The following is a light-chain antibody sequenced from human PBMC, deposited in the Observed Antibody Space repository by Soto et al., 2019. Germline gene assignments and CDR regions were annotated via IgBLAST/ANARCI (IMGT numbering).Light chain of an antibody. CDR3: QQYIRWTLT. CDR1: QNISSW. V-gene: IGKV1-5*03. J-gene: IGKJ4*01. CDR2: KAS. Sequence: DTQITQSPSTVSASVGHRVPITCRASQNISSWLDWYQEKTGKAPKLLIYKASTLKSGVPSRLSGSGSGTELTITISSVKSEELEVYSCQQYIRWTLTFGGGTQVDIK.